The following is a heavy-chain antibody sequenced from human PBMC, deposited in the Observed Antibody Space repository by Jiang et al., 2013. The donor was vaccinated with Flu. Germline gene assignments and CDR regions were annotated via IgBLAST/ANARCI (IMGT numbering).Heavy chain of an antibody. Sequence: GSGLVKPSQTLSLTCTVSGGSISGGGYYWSWIRQHPGKGLEWIGYIYFSGDTYYNPSLKSRVTISIDTSKNSFSLKMFSVTAADTAVYYCARRKMVANSFDFWGQGTLVTVSA. D-gene: IGHD5-12*01. CDR1: GGSISGGGYY. V-gene: IGHV4-31*03. CDR2: IYFSGDT. CDR3: ARRKMVANSFDF. J-gene: IGHJ4*02.